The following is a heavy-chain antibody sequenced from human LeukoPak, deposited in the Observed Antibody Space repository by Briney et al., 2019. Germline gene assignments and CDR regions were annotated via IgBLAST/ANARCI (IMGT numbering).Heavy chain of an antibody. CDR3: AREYSSSYYFDY. CDR2: ISSGSESST. V-gene: IGHV3-48*02. D-gene: IGHD6-13*01. J-gene: IGHJ4*02. Sequence: GGSLRLSCVASGFTFNGYTMHWVRQVPGKGLEWVSYISSGSESSTYYADSVKGRFTISRDNAKNSLYLQMNSLRDEDTAVYYCAREYSSSYYFDYWGQGTLVTVS. CDR1: GFTFNGYT.